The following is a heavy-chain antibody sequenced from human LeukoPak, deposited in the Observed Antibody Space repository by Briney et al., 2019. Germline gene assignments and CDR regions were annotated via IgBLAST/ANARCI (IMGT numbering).Heavy chain of an antibody. V-gene: IGHV1-46*01. Sequence: ASVKVSFKASGYTFINYYMHWVRQAPGQGLEWMGIINPSGGSTSYAQKFQGRVTMTRDTSTSTVDMELSSLRFEDTAVYYCAREAYGSGRRLGMDVWGQGTTVTVSS. D-gene: IGHD3-10*01. CDR3: AREAYGSGRRLGMDV. CDR2: INPSGGST. J-gene: IGHJ6*02. CDR1: GYTFINYY.